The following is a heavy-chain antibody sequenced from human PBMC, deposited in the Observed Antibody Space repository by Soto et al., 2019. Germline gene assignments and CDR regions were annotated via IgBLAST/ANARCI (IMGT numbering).Heavy chain of an antibody. CDR2: IDWDDDK. CDR3: ARICWGYCSGGSCYSDFDY. D-gene: IGHD2-15*01. J-gene: IGHJ4*02. CDR1: GFSLSTSGMC. Sequence: SGPTLVNPTQTLTLTCTFSGFSLSTSGMCVSWIRQPPGKALEWLARIDWDDDKYYSTSLKTRLTISKDTSKNQVVLTMTNMDPVDTATYYCARICWGYCSGGSCYSDFDYWGQGTLVTVSS. V-gene: IGHV2-70*11.